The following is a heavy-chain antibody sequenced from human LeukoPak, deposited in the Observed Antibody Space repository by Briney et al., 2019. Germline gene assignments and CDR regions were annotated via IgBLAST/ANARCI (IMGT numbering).Heavy chain of an antibody. CDR1: GFSLSTSGVG. Sequence: SGPTLVNPTQTLTLTCTFSGFSLSTSGVGVGWIRQPPGKALEWLALIYWNDDKRYSPSLKSRLTITKDTSKNQVVLTMTNMDPVDTATYYCAHSYYDSSGYPLTPFRSDYWGQGTLVTVSS. J-gene: IGHJ4*02. CDR2: IYWNDDK. V-gene: IGHV2-5*01. D-gene: IGHD3-22*01. CDR3: AHSYYDSSGYPLTPFRSDY.